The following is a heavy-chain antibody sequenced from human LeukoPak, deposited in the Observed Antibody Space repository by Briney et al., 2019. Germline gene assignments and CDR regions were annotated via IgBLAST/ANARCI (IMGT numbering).Heavy chain of an antibody. Sequence: ASVKVSCKASGYTFTSYDINWVRQAPGQGLEWVGWMNPNNGNTDYAQKFQGRVTMTRNTSISTAYMELTSLTSEDTAIYYCARRVAVVDCWGQGTLVTVSS. CDR2: MNPNNGNT. CDR1: GYTFTSYD. D-gene: IGHD6-19*01. V-gene: IGHV1-8*01. CDR3: ARRVAVVDC. J-gene: IGHJ4*02.